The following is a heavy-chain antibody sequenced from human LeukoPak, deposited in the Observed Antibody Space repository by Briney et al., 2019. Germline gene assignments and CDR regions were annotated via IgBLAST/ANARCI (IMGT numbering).Heavy chain of an antibody. CDR2: IYHSGST. D-gene: IGHD6-19*01. CDR3: ARPDGSGWFYFDY. V-gene: IGHV4-30-2*01. Sequence: SQTLSLTCTVSGGSISSGGYSWSWIRQPPGKGLEWIGYIYHSGSTYYNPSLKSRVTISVDRSKNQFSLKLSPVTAADTAVYYCARPDGSGWFYFDYWGQGTLVTVSS. CDR1: GGSISSGGYS. J-gene: IGHJ4*02.